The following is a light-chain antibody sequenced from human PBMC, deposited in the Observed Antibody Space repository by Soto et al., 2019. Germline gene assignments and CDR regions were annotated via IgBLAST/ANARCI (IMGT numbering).Light chain of an antibody. CDR3: QQYGNSPLS. CDR2: GAS. CDR1: QSVSSNS. V-gene: IGKV3-20*01. Sequence: EVVLTQSPGTLSLSPGERATLSCRASQSVSSNSLAWYQQRPGQAPRLLIYGASSRATGIPDRFSGSGSGTDFTDFTLTITRLEPEDFAVYYCQQYGNSPLSFGGGTKVEIK. J-gene: IGKJ4*01.